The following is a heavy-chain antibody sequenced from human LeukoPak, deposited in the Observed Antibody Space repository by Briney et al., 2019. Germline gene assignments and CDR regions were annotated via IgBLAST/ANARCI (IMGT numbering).Heavy chain of an antibody. D-gene: IGHD1-26*01. J-gene: IGHJ4*02. V-gene: IGHV4-59*08. CDR1: GGSMYSYY. CDR3: ARRDFLQWELSLRPFDY. CDR2: IYHSANN. Sequence: SETLSLTCTVSGGSMYSYYWRWIRQPPGKGLEWIANIYHSANNNFIPSYNPSLKSRVTISVDTSKSQFSLRLTSVTAADTAVYYCARRDFLQWELSLRPFDYWGQGTLVTVSS.